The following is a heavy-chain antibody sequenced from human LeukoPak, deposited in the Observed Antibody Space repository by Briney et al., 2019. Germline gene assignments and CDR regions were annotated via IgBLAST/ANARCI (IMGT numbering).Heavy chain of an antibody. J-gene: IGHJ4*02. CDR1: GFTFSSYA. CDR3: AKGAGSSGWYPNDY. Sequence: GGSLRLSCAVSGFTFSSYAMNWVRQAPGKGLEWVSVISGSGNSTYYADSVKGRFTISRDNSKNTLYLQMNSLRAEDTAVYYCAKGAGSSGWYPNDYWGQGTLVTVSS. CDR2: ISGSGNST. D-gene: IGHD6-19*01. V-gene: IGHV3-23*01.